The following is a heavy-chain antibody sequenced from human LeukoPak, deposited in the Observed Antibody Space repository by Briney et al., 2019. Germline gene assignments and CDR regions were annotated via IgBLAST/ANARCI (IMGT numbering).Heavy chain of an antibody. CDR1: GFSFSSYA. CDR3: AKALFRCGDSQGWSDY. D-gene: IGHD4-17*01. J-gene: IGHJ4*02. V-gene: IGHV3-23*01. CDR2: ISGSGGST. Sequence: GGSLRLSCAASGFSFSSYAMSWVRQAPGKGLEWVSAISGSGGSTYYADSVKGRFTISRDNSKNTLYLQMNSLRAEDTAVYYCAKALFRCGDSQGWSDYWGQGTLVTVSS.